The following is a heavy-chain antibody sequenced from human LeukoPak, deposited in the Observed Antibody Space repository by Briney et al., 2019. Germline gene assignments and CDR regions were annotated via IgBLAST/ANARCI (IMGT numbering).Heavy chain of an antibody. Sequence: PGGSLRLSCAASGFTFSSYGMHWVRQAPGKGLEWVAVISYDGSNKYYADSVKGRFTISRDNSKNTLYLQMNSLRAEDTAVYYCAKIPTPGLPFGDYWGQGTLVTVSS. D-gene: IGHD2-21*01. V-gene: IGHV3-30*18. CDR3: AKIPTPGLPFGDY. CDR1: GFTFSSYG. J-gene: IGHJ4*02. CDR2: ISYDGSNK.